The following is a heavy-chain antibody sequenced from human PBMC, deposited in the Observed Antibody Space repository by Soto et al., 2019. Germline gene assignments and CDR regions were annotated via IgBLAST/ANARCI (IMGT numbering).Heavy chain of an antibody. CDR1: ELTLRSYS. Sequence: EVQLVESGGGLVQPGGSLRLSCAASELTLRSYSVNWVRQAPGKGLEWVSYISVGSNSKYYADSVKGRFTISRDDAKNSVFLQMNSLRAEDTAVYYCARGSTLFGEVIDFWGQGTLATVSS. V-gene: IGHV3-48*01. CDR2: ISVGSNSK. D-gene: IGHD3-3*01. CDR3: ARGSTLFGEVIDF. J-gene: IGHJ4*02.